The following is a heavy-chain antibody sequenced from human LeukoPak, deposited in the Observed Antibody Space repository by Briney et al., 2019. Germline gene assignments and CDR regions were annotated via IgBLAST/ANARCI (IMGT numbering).Heavy chain of an antibody. CDR2: IWYDGSNK. J-gene: IGHJ4*02. CDR3: AQAWRWLQLNY. V-gene: IGHV3-30*02. D-gene: IGHD5-24*01. Sequence: GGSLRLSCAASGFTFSSYGMHWVRQAPGKGLEWVAVIWYDGSNKYYADSVKGRFTISRDNSMNTLYLQMNSLRDEDTAVYYCAQAWRWLQLNYWGQGTLVTVSS. CDR1: GFTFSSYG.